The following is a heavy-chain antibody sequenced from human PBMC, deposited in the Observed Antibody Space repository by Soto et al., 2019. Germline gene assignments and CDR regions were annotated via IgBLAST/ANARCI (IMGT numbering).Heavy chain of an antibody. Sequence: SETLSLTCAVYGGSFSGYYWSWIRQPPGKGLEWIGEINHSGSTNYNPSLKSRVTISVDTSKNQFSLKLSSVTAADTAVYYCARGRVRAGDSTNWFDPWGQGTLVTVSS. J-gene: IGHJ5*02. CDR2: INHSGST. CDR1: GGSFSGYY. V-gene: IGHV4-34*01. D-gene: IGHD3-10*01. CDR3: ARGRVRAGDSTNWFDP.